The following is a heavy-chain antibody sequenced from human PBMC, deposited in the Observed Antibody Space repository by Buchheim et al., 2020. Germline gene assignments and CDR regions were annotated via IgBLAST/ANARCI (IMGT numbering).Heavy chain of an antibody. Sequence: QLQLQESGPGLVKPSETLSLTCTVSGGSISSSSYYWGWIRQPPGKGLEWIGSIYYSGSTYYNPSLKSRVTISVDTSKNQFSLKLSSVTAADTAVYYCARHAGFRSSYYYDSSGYFYFDYWGQGTL. J-gene: IGHJ4*02. CDR2: IYYSGST. CDR1: GGSISSSSYY. CDR3: ARHAGFRSSYYYDSSGYFYFDY. V-gene: IGHV4-39*01. D-gene: IGHD3-22*01.